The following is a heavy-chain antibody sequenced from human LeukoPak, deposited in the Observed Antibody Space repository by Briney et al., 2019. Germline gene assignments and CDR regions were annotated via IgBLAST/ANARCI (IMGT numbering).Heavy chain of an antibody. V-gene: IGHV3-53*01. CDR2: IYSGGST. CDR3: ARAKRYDNRGTLDY. Sequence: PGGSLRLSCAASGFTVSSNYMSWVRQAPGKGLEWVSVIYSGGSTYYADSVKGRFTISRDNSKNTLYLQMNSLRAEDTAVYYCARAKRYDNRGTLDYWGQATLVTVSS. D-gene: IGHD3-10*01. CDR1: GFTVSSNY. J-gene: IGHJ4*02.